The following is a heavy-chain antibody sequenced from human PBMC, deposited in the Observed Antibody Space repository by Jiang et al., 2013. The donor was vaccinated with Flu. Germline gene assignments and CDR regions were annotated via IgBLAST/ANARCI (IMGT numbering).Heavy chain of an antibody. CDR2: FDPEKADT. J-gene: IGHJ4*02. V-gene: IGHV1-24*01. CDR3: VTTTFNWNYHYFDF. CDR1: ELP. D-gene: IGHD1-7*01. Sequence: ELPIHWVRQAPGKGLEWMGGFDPEKADTVYAQKFQDRVTLTEDAYTDTAYLELSSLRSDDTAVYYCVTTTFNWNYHYFDFWGQGTLVSVAS.